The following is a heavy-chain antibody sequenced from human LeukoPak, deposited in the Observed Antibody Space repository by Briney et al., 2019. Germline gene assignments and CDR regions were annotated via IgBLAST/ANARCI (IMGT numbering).Heavy chain of an antibody. Sequence: SETLSLTCTVSGGSISSSIYYWGWIRQPPGKGLEWIGRIYYSGSTYYNPSLKSRVTISVHTSKNQFSLKLSSVTAADTAVYYCARHGRVYDILTGPINWFDPWGQGTLVTVSS. V-gene: IGHV4-39*01. D-gene: IGHD3-9*01. CDR1: GGSISSSIYY. CDR2: IYYSGST. J-gene: IGHJ5*02. CDR3: ARHGRVYDILTGPINWFDP.